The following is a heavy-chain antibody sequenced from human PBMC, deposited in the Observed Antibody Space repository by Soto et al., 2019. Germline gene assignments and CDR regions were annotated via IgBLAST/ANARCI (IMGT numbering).Heavy chain of an antibody. Sequence: SETLSLTCTVSGGSISSYYWSWIRQPPGKGLEWIGYIYYSGSTNYNPSLKSRVTISVDTSKNQFSLKLSSVTAADTAVYYCARVYYDILTGSNYHYYYGMDVWGQGTTVTVSS. J-gene: IGHJ6*02. CDR1: GGSISSYY. CDR2: IYYSGST. D-gene: IGHD3-9*01. CDR3: ARVYYDILTGSNYHYYYGMDV. V-gene: IGHV4-59*01.